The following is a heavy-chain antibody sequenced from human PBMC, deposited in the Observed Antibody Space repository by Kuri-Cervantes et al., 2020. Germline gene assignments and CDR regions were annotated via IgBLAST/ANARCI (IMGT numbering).Heavy chain of an antibody. Sequence: GSLSLTCTVSGGSISSSSYYWGWIRQPPGKGLEWIGSIYYSGSTYYNPSLKSRVTISVDTSKNQFSLKLSSVTAADTAVYYCARHGYSNYYDSSGLSSNFDCWGQGTLVTVSS. CDR2: IYYSGST. D-gene: IGHD3-22*01. V-gene: IGHV4-39*01. CDR3: ARHGYSNYYDSSGLSSNFDC. CDR1: GGSISSSSYY. J-gene: IGHJ4*02.